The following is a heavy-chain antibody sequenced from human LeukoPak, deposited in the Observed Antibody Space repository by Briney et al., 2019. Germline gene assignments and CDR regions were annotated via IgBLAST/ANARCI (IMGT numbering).Heavy chain of an antibody. CDR3: ARHMGPYYCDSSGVDY. D-gene: IGHD3-22*01. J-gene: IGHJ4*02. Sequence: SETLSLTCAVSGYSISSGYYCCLSRPPPAKGLECMGIFYHSRSAYYSSSLKSRLTISVDTSKNQFSLKLSSVTAAATAMYYCARHMGPYYCDSSGVDYWGQGTLVTVSS. V-gene: IGHV4-38-2*01. CDR2: FYHSRSA. CDR1: GYSISSGYY.